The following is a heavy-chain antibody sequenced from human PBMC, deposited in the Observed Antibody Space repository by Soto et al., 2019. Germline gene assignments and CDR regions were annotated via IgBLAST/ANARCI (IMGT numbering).Heavy chain of an antibody. V-gene: IGHV3-33*01. D-gene: IGHD6-19*01. Sequence: SLRLSCAASGFTFSRYGMHWVRQAPGKGLEWVAVIWYDGSNKYYADSAKGRFTISRDNSKNTLYLQMNSLRAEDTAVYYCARYLRNSGWYYLDFWGPGTLVTVSS. CDR3: ARYLRNSGWYYLDF. J-gene: IGHJ4*02. CDR2: IWYDGSNK. CDR1: GFTFSRYG.